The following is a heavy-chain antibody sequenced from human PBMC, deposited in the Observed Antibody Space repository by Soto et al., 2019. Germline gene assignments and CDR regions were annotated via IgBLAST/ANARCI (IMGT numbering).Heavy chain of an antibody. V-gene: IGHV3-43*01. D-gene: IGHD4-17*01. CDR3: AKDIHHGDLPPGFFDY. CDR1: GFTFDAYT. Sequence: EVQLVESGGVVVQPGGALRRSCAAAGFTFDAYTMHWVRQAPGKGLEWVSLISWDGGSTYYADSVKGRFTISRDNSKNSLYLQINSLRTEDTALYYCAKDIHHGDLPPGFFDYCGQGTLVTVSS. CDR2: ISWDGGST. J-gene: IGHJ4*02.